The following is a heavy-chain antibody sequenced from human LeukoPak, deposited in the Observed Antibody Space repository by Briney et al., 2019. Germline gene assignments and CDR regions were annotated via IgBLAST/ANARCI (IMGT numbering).Heavy chain of an antibody. CDR1: GFTFSSYW. D-gene: IGHD5-12*01. J-gene: IGHJ4*02. V-gene: IGHV3-7*01. CDR3: ARTWWGATIHFDY. Sequence: GGPLRLSCAASGFTFSSYWMSWVRQAPGKGLEWVAKIKQDGSEKYYVDSVKGRFTISRDNAKNSLYLQMNSLRAEDTAVYYCARTWWGATIHFDYWGQGTLVTVSS. CDR2: IKQDGSEK.